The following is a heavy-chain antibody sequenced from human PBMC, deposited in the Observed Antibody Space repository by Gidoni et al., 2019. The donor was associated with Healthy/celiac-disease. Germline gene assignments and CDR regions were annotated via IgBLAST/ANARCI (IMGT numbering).Heavy chain of an antibody. CDR1: GFTFSNAW. Sequence: EVQLVESGGGLVKPGGSLRLSCAASGFTFSNAWMSWVRQAPGKGLEWVGRSKSKTDGGTTDYATPVKGRFTISRDDSKNTLYLQMNSLKTEDTAVYYCTTETDTAMVYYAFDIWGQGTMVTVSS. J-gene: IGHJ3*02. V-gene: IGHV3-15*01. CDR2: SKSKTDGGTT. D-gene: IGHD5-18*01. CDR3: TTETDTAMVYYAFDI.